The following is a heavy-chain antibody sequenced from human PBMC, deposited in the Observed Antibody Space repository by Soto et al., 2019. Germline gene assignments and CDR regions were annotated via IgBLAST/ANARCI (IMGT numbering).Heavy chain of an antibody. CDR2: ISNDGDNI. CDR3: VKVGSSTNSWYPHYFDS. Sequence: GGSLRLSCSVSGFTFRSYAIHWVRQAPGKGLEFVSAISNDGDNIHYADSAKGRFTISRDNSKNTVFLQMSSLSAEDTALYYCVKVGSSTNSWYPHYFDSWGQGTLVTVSS. D-gene: IGHD6-13*01. CDR1: GFTFRSYA. V-gene: IGHV3-64D*06. J-gene: IGHJ4*02.